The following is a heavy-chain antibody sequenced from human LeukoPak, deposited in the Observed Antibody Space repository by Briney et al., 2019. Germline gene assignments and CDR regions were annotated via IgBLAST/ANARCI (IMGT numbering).Heavy chain of an antibody. CDR3: ARYYAEYFQH. CDR1: GGSISSGGYY. V-gene: IGHV4-31*03. D-gene: IGHD3-10*01. J-gene: IGHJ1*01. Sequence: SQTLSLTCTVSGGSISSGGYYWSWIRQHRGKGLEWIGYIYYSGSTYYNPSLKSRVTISVDTSKNQFSLKLSPVTAADTAVYYCARYYAEYFQHWGQGTLVTVSS. CDR2: IYYSGST.